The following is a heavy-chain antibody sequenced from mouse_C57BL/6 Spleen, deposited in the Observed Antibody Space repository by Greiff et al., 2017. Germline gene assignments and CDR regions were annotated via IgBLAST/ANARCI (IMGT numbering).Heavy chain of an antibody. J-gene: IGHJ4*01. CDR1: GYTFTDYN. V-gene: IGHV1-18*01. D-gene: IGHD1-1*01. CDR3: ARLDYGSSYDGYYAMDY. Sequence: VQLQQSGPELVKPGASVKIPCKASGYTFTDYNMDWVKQSHGKSLEWIGDINPNNGGTIYNQKFKGKATLTVDKSSSTAYMELRSLTSEDTAVYYCARLDYGSSYDGYYAMDYWGQGTSVTVSS. CDR2: INPNNGGT.